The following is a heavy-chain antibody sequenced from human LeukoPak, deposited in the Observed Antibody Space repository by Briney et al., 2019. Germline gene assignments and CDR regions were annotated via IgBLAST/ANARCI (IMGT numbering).Heavy chain of an antibody. J-gene: IGHJ5*02. CDR1: GFTFSSYS. CDR2: ISSSSSTI. V-gene: IGHV3-48*04. Sequence: GGSLRLSCAASGFTFSSYSMNWVRQAPGKGLEWVLYISSSSSTIYYADSVKGRFTISRDNAKNPLYLQMNSLRAEDTAVYYCARELPGFDPWGQGTLVTVSS. CDR3: ARELPGFDP.